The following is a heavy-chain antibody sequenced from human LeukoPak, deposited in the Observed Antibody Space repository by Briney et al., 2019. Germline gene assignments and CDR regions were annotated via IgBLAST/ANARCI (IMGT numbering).Heavy chain of an antibody. CDR2: ISYDGSNK. J-gene: IGHJ6*04. V-gene: IGHV3-30*18. CDR1: GFTFSSFG. CDR3: AKSRPRDKWLLDV. Sequence: GGSLRLSCAASGFTFSSFGMQWVRQAPGKGLEWVAVISYDGSNKYYADSVKGRFTISRDNSKNTLYLQMNSLRAEDTAVYYCAKSRPRDKWLLDVWGKGTTVTVSS. D-gene: IGHD5-24*01.